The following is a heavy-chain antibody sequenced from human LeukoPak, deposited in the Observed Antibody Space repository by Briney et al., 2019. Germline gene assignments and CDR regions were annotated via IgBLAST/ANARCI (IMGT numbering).Heavy chain of an antibody. CDR3: ARDRSSGWYLDY. CDR1: GYTFTSYG. Sequence: ASVKVSCKAPGYTFTSYGISWVRQAPGQGLEWMGWISAYNGNTNYAQKLQGRVTMTTDTSTSTAYMELRSLRSDDTAVYYCARDRSSGWYLDYWGQGTLVTVSS. CDR2: ISAYNGNT. V-gene: IGHV1-18*01. D-gene: IGHD6-19*01. J-gene: IGHJ4*02.